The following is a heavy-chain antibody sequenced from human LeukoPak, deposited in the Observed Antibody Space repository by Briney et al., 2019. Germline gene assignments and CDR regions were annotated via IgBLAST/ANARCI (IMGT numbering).Heavy chain of an antibody. CDR2: FYYSGST. CDR1: GGSISSYY. J-gene: IGHJ4*02. V-gene: IGHV4-59*01. D-gene: IGHD6-19*01. CDR3: ARGHSSGWYYLDY. Sequence: PSETLSLTCTVSGGSISSYYWSWIRQPPGKGLEWIGYFYYSGSTNYNPSLTSRVTISVDTSKNQFSLKPSSVTAADTAVYYCARGHSSGWYYLDYWGQGTLDTVSS.